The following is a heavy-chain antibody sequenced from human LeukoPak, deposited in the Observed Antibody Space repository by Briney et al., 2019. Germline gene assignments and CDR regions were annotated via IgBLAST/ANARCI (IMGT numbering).Heavy chain of an antibody. D-gene: IGHD3-22*01. CDR3: ARDGGIWYYDSSVDAFDI. J-gene: IGHJ3*02. CDR2: IYRSGST. V-gene: IGHV4-38-2*02. CDR1: GYSISSGYY. Sequence: SETLSPTCTVSGYSISSGYYWGWIRQPPGKGLEWIGSIYRSGSTYYNPSLKSRVTISVDTSKNQFSLKLSSVTAADTAVYYCARDGGIWYYDSSVDAFDIWGQGTMVTVSS.